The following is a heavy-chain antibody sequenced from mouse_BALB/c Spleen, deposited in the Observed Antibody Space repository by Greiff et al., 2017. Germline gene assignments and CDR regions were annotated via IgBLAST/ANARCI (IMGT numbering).Heavy chain of an antibody. CDR1: GFTFSSYT. J-gene: IGHJ4*01. Sequence: EVNVVESGGGLVKPGGSLKLSCAASGFTFSSYTMSWVRQTPEKRLEWVATISSGGSYTYYPDSVKGRFTISRDNAKNTLYLQMSSLKSEDTAMYYCTRDSSGYHYYAMDYWGQGTSVTVSS. D-gene: IGHD3-1*01. V-gene: IGHV5-6-4*01. CDR2: ISSGGSYT. CDR3: TRDSSGYHYYAMDY.